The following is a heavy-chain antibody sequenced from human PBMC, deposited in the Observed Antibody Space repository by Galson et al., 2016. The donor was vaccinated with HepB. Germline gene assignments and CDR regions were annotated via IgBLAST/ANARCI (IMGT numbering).Heavy chain of an antibody. CDR2: VYYTGNT. CDR1: GDSIIPYY. CDR3: TRCRRAFDI. Sequence: SETLSLTCNVSGDSIIPYYWSWIRQPPGKGLEWIGYVYYTGNTNYNPSFKSRVSISVDVSREQFSLRLTSVTAADTAMYFCTRCRRAFDIWGQGAMVIVSS. J-gene: IGHJ3*02. V-gene: IGHV4-59*08.